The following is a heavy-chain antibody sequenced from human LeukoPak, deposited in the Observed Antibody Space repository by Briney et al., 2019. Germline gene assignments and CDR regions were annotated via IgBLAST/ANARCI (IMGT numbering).Heavy chain of an antibody. D-gene: IGHD6-19*01. Sequence: GGSLRLSCAASGFTFSSYNMNWVRQAPGKGLEWDSSISTSSTYIYYTDSVKGRFTMSRDNAKNSMYLQMNSLRAEDTAVYYCARGPDRVGWLPDNWFDPWGQGTLVTVSS. CDR3: ARGPDRVGWLPDNWFDP. J-gene: IGHJ5*02. CDR2: ISTSSTYI. CDR1: GFTFSSYN. V-gene: IGHV3-21*01.